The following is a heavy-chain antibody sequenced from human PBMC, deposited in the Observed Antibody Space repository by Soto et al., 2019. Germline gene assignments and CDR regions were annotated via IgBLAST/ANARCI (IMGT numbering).Heavy chain of an antibody. CDR3: ARMSSIATAFDY. D-gene: IGHD1-26*01. V-gene: IGHV4-39*01. CDR1: GGSISSSSYY. Sequence: QLQLQESGPGLVKPSETLSLTCTVSGGSISSSSYYWGWIRQPPGKGLEWIGSIYYSGSTYYNPSRKSRVTISVDTSKNQFSLKLSSVTAADTAVYYCARMSSIATAFDYWGQGTLVTVSS. J-gene: IGHJ4*02. CDR2: IYYSGST.